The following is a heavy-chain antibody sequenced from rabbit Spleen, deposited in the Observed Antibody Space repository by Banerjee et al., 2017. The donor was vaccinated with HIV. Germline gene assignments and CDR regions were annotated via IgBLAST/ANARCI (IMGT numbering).Heavy chain of an antibody. CDR3: ARDTGSSFSSYGMDL. V-gene: IGHV1S45*01. CDR2: IDTNDGDT. CDR1: GFSFSGGYY. J-gene: IGHJ6*01. Sequence: QEQLVESGGGLVQPEGSLTLTCTASGFSFSGGYYMCWVRQAPGKGLEWIACIDTNDGDTDYANWPKGRFTISKTSSTTVTLQMTSLTAADTATYFCARDTGSSFSSYGMDLWGQGTLVTVS. D-gene: IGHD8-1*01.